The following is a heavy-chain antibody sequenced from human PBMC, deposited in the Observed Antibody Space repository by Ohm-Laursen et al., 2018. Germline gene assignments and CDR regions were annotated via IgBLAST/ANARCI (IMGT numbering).Heavy chain of an antibody. V-gene: IGHV1-2*02. CDR1: GYIFTSYG. J-gene: IGHJ4*02. CDR2: MNPNSGVI. Sequence: ASVKVSCKASGYIFTSYGITWVRQAPGQGLEWMGWMNPNSGVINYAQKFQGRVTMTRDTSISTSYMELSRLRSDDTAVYYCAREGAQLWPNDYWGQGTLVTVSS. CDR3: AREGAQLWPNDY. D-gene: IGHD5-18*01.